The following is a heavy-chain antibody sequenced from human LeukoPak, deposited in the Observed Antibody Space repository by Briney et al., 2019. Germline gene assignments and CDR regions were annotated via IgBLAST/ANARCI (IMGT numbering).Heavy chain of an antibody. Sequence: GGSLRLSCAASGFTFSSYWMSWVRQAPGKGLEWVANIKQDGSEKYYVDSVKGRFTISRDNAKNSLYLQMNSLRAEDTAVYYCAKYKTHVVAASDYWGQGTLVTVSS. J-gene: IGHJ4*02. V-gene: IGHV3-7*03. CDR1: GFTFSSYW. CDR2: IKQDGSEK. D-gene: IGHD2-15*01. CDR3: AKYKTHVVAASDY.